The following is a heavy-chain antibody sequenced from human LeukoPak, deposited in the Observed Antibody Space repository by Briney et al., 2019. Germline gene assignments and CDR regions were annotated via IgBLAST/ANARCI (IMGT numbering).Heavy chain of an antibody. CDR2: TSGGGITT. D-gene: IGHD6-19*01. Sequence: GGSLRLSCAASGFTFSNYAMSWVRQAPGKGLEWVSTTSGGGITTYYADSAKGRFTISRDNSKNTMFLQMNSLRADDTAVYYCPRQSYASGWNPFDYWGQGILVTVSS. CDR3: PRQSYASGWNPFDY. V-gene: IGHV3-23*01. J-gene: IGHJ4*02. CDR1: GFTFSNYA.